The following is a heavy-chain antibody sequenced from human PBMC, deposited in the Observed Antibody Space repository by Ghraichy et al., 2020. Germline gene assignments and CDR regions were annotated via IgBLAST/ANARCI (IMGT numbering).Heavy chain of an antibody. Sequence: GESLNISCAASGFPFSIYTMNWVRQAPGKGLEWVSSIGNTGSHINYAESVKGRFTISRDNAKNSLYLQMNSLRAEDTAVYYCARDGTAKTYYYYGMDVWGQGTTVTVSS. CDR2: IGNTGSHI. CDR1: GFPFSIYT. D-gene: IGHD1-1*01. V-gene: IGHV3-21*01. J-gene: IGHJ6*02. CDR3: ARDGTAKTYYYYGMDV.